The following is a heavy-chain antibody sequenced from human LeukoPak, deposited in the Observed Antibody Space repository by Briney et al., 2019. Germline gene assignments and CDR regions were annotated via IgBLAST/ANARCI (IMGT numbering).Heavy chain of an antibody. J-gene: IGHJ4*02. D-gene: IGHD5-18*01. V-gene: IGHV3-48*04. CDR3: ARMHRYGRC. CDR2: ISGSSGTT. Sequence: PGGSLRLSCAASGFTFIDYSMNWVRQAPGKGLEWVSYISGSSGTTYYADSVKGRLTISRDNAKNSLDLQMNSLRAEDTAVYYCARMHRYGRCWGQGTLVTVSS. CDR1: GFTFIDYS.